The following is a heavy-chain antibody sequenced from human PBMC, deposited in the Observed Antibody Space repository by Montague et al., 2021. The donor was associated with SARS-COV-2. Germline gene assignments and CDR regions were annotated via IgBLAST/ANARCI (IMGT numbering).Heavy chain of an antibody. CDR1: DVSLSSSTW. CDR2: TYLSGFT. CDR3: ARGGLGNRGFDY. J-gene: IGHJ4*02. D-gene: IGHD1-1*01. Sequence: SETLSLTCVVSDVSLSSSTWWSWVRQSPGKGLEWVGETYLSGFTQYNPSVKSRVSISLDDSRSQFSLRLTSVTAADTAVYFCARGGLGNRGFDYWGQGALVTVSS. V-gene: IGHV4-4*02.